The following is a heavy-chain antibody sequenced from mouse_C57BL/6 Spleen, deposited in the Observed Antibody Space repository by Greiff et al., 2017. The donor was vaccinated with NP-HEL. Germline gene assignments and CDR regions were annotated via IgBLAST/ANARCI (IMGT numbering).Heavy chain of an antibody. CDR1: GYTFTSYW. J-gene: IGHJ3*01. V-gene: IGHV1-55*01. D-gene: IGHD1-1*01. CDR2: IYPGSGCT. CDR3: AREDYDASTLAY. Sequence: VQLQQPGAELVKPGASVKMSCKASGYTFTSYWITWVKQRPGQGLEWLGDIYPGSGCTNYNEKFKSKATLTVDTSSSTAYMQLSSLTSEDSAVYYCAREDYDASTLAYWGQGTLVTVSA.